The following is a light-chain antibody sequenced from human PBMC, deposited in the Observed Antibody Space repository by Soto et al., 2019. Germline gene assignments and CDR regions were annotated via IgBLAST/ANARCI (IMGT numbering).Light chain of an antibody. CDR1: QSVGTY. V-gene: IGKV3-11*01. CDR2: DAS. Sequence: EIVLTQSPATPSLSPGERATLSCRASQSVGTYLAWYQQKPGQAPRLLIYDASNRATGIPARFSGSGSGTDFTLTISSLEPEDFAVYYCQQRINWPPFTFGPGTKVDIK. CDR3: QQRINWPPFT. J-gene: IGKJ3*01.